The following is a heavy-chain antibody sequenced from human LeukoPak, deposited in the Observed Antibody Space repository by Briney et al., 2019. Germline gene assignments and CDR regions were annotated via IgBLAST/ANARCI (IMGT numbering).Heavy chain of an antibody. V-gene: IGHV1-2*02. CDR2: INPNSGGT. J-gene: IGHJ6*03. CDR1: GYTFTGYY. Sequence: ASVKVSCKASGYTFTGYYMHWVRQAPGQGLEWMGWINPNSGGTNYAQKFQGRVTMTRDTSISTAYMDLSSLRSDDTAVYSCGRGAFRDSQCLVRIRLPSYYYYMDVWGKGTTVAVSS. CDR3: GRGAFRDSQCLVRIRLPSYYYYMDV. D-gene: IGHD6-19*01.